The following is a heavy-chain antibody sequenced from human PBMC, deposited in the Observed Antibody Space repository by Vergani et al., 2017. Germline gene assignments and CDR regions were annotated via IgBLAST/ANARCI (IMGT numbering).Heavy chain of an antibody. CDR1: GYTFVNHP. V-gene: IGHV1-18*04. J-gene: IGHJ4*02. D-gene: IGHD5-24*01. CDR3: ARSQMATNDFDL. CDR2: IRPYNHKT. Sequence: QAQLGQSDSEVKKPGDSVTLSCKTSGYTFVNHPITWVRQAPGQGLEWMGWIRPYNHKTLYSQKVEGRGTMTSDTSSSTVFLELRRLTSDDTAIYYCARSQMATNDFDLWGRGTLVTVSS.